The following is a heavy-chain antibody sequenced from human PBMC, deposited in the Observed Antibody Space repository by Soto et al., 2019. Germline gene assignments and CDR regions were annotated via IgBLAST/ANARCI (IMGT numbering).Heavy chain of an antibody. CDR3: VRGTMAPGLDH. CDR2: IYYSGST. Sequence: PSETLSLTCTVSGGSISSYYWSWIRQPPGKGLEWIGYIYYSGSTNYNPSLKGRFTISRDNAKNSLYLHMNSLRAEDTAVYYCVRGTMAPGLDHWRQGTLVTVSS. V-gene: IGHV4-59*08. J-gene: IGHJ4*02. D-gene: IGHD3-3*01. CDR1: GGSISSYY.